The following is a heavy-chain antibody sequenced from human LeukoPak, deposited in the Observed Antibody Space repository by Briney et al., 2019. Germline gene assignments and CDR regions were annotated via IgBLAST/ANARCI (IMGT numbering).Heavy chain of an antibody. CDR3: ARDPVDGYSHYDF. J-gene: IGHJ4*02. CDR2: IRLNNDGI. CDR1: GYTLTDHH. V-gene: IGHV1-2*02. Sequence: ASVKVSCKTSGYTLTDHHLIWVRQAPGQGLEWMGWIRLNNDGIKYAQEFQGRVTISRDTSISTAYMELTSLTPDDTAIYYCARDPVDGYSHYDFWGQGTLVTVSS. D-gene: IGHD5-24*01.